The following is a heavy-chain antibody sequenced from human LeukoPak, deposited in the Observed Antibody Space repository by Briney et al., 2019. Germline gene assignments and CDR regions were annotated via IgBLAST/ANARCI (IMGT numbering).Heavy chain of an antibody. CDR2: IYPGDSDT. D-gene: IGHD3-10*01. Sequence: GESLKISCKGSGYSFTSYWIGWVRQMPGKGLEWMGIIYPGDSDTRYSPSFQGQVTISADKSISTAYLQWSSLKASDTAIYYCARHPFYYGSGSYWGPDYWGQGTLVTVSS. V-gene: IGHV5-51*01. CDR3: ARHPFYYGSGSYWGPDY. CDR1: GYSFTSYW. J-gene: IGHJ4*02.